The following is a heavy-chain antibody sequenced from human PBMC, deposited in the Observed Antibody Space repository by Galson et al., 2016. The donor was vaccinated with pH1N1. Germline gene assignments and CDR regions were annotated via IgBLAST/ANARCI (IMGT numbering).Heavy chain of an antibody. D-gene: IGHD4-17*01. V-gene: IGHV2-5*02. J-gene: IGHJ4*02. CDR1: GLSLSTSGVG. CDR3: VQSGHGDYVGYFDY. Sequence: PALLKPPQTLTLTCTFSGLSLSTSGVGVGWIRQPPGKALEWLALIYWDDDKRYCPSLKSRLTITKDTSKNQVVLTMTNMDPVDTATYYCVQSGHGDYVGYFDYWGQGTLVSVSS. CDR2: IYWDDDK.